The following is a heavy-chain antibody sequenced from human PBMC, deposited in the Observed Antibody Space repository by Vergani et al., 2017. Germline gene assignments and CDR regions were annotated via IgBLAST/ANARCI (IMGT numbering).Heavy chain of an antibody. D-gene: IGHD3-22*01. J-gene: IGHJ4*02. Sequence: EVQLVESGGGLVQPGGSLRLSCAASGFTFSDHYMDWVRQAPGKGLEWVGRTRNKANSYTTEYAASVKGRFTISRDDSKNSLYLQMNSLKTEDTAVYYCAILTKPPDSSGPVGGYWGQGTLVTVSS. CDR1: GFTFSDHY. V-gene: IGHV3-72*01. CDR2: TRNKANSYTT. CDR3: AILTKPPDSSGPVGGY.